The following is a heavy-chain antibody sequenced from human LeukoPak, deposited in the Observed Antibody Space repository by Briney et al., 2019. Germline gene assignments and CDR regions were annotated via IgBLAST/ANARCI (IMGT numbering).Heavy chain of an antibody. J-gene: IGHJ4*02. CDR2: VDITGST. V-gene: IGHV4-61*02. D-gene: IGHD6-13*01. CDR1: GGSISSAYYY. CDR3: ATSKHQLVNYFDY. Sequence: SQTLSLTCTVSGGSISSAYYYWSWIRQPAGKGLEWIGRVDITGSTNYSPSLNSRVTISVDTSRIQFSLRLSSVTAADTAVYYCATSKHQLVNYFDYWGQGTLVTVSS.